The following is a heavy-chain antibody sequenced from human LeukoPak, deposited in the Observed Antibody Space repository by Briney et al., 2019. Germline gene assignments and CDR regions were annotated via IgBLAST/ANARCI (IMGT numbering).Heavy chain of an antibody. V-gene: IGHV1-18*01. CDR3: ARVEGVQLWFDHFDY. D-gene: IGHD5-18*01. CDR1: GYTFTNYI. J-gene: IGHJ4*02. CDR2: ISAYNGNT. Sequence: GASVKVSCRTSGYTFTNYIISWVRQAPGQGLEWMGWISAYNGNTNYAQKFQGRVTMTRDTSISTAYMELSRLRSDDTAVYYCARVEGVQLWFDHFDYWGQGTLVTVSS.